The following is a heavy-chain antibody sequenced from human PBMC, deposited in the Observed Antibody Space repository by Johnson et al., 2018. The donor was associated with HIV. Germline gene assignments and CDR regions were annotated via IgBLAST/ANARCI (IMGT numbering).Heavy chain of an antibody. CDR2: IRGSGDST. CDR1: GFTFSSYA. D-gene: IGHD6-13*01. V-gene: IGHV3-23*04. Sequence: VQLVESGGGLVQPGGSLRLSCAASGFTFSSYAMSLVRQAPGKGLEWVSAIRGSGDSTYYADSVKGRFTISRDNSKNTLYLQMNSLRVEDTAVYYCARDGESQQLPLGDAFDFWGQGTMVTVSS. J-gene: IGHJ3*01. CDR3: ARDGESQQLPLGDAFDF.